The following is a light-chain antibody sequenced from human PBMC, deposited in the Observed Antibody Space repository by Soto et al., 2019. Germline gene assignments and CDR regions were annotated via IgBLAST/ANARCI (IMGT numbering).Light chain of an antibody. J-gene: IGKJ1*01. CDR1: QSVSSNY. CDR3: QQYGSSPPWT. CDR2: GAS. Sequence: EIVLTPSPGTLSLSPVERATPSCRASQSVSSNYLAWYQQKPGQAPRLLIDGASSRATGIPDRFSGSGSGTDFTLTISRLEPEDFAVYYCQQYGSSPPWTFGQGTKVDIK. V-gene: IGKV3-20*01.